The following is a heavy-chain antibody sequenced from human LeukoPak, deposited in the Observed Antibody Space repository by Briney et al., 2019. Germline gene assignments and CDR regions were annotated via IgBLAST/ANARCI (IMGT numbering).Heavy chain of an antibody. CDR1: GFTFSSYW. Sequence: GGSLRLSCAASGFTFSSYWMSWVRQAPGKGLEWVANIKQDGSEKYYADSVKGRFTISRDNAKNSLYLQMNSLRAEDTAVYYCARNAYYYGSGSPLGYWGQGTLVTVSS. CDR2: IKQDGSEK. J-gene: IGHJ4*02. V-gene: IGHV3-7*01. D-gene: IGHD3-10*01. CDR3: ARNAYYYGSGSPLGY.